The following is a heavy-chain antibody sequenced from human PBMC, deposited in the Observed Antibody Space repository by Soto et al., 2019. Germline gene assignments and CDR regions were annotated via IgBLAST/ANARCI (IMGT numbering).Heavy chain of an antibody. CDR2: ITPMFGTA. J-gene: IGHJ4*02. D-gene: IGHD3-22*01. CDR1: GGTFSRYT. Sequence: ASVKVSCKASGGTFSRYTITWVRQAPRQGLEWMGGITPMFGTANYAQKFQGRITITADESTSTAYMELRSLRSEDTAVYYCARGVHYDSSGYYYFYWGQGTLVTVSS. CDR3: ARGVHYDSSGYYYFY. V-gene: IGHV1-69*13.